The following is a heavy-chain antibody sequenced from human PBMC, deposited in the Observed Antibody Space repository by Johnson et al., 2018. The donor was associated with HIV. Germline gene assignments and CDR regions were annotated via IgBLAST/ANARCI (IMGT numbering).Heavy chain of an antibody. D-gene: IGHD2-21*02. CDR3: ARSCGGDCNDAFDI. J-gene: IGHJ3*02. CDR2: TSDDGDNK. Sequence: QVQLVESGGNLVQPGGSQRLSCAASGLTCSNYCMRWVRQAPGKGLEWVPVTSDDGDNKHYADSVNGRFAISRDNSKDTQYLQMNSLRAEDTAVYYCARSCGGDCNDAFDIWGQGTMVTVSS. CDR1: GLTCSNYC. V-gene: IGHV3-30*09.